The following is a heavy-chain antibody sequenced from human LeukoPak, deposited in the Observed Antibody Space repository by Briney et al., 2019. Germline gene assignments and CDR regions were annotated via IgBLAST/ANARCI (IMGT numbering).Heavy chain of an antibody. Sequence: PGGSLRLSCTASRFTFGDYAMSWVRQAQGKGLEWVGFIRSKAYGGTTEYAASVKGRFTISRDDSKSIAYLQMNSLKTEDTAVYYCTRDPYYFDSSGYYHHAFDIWGQGTMVAVSS. D-gene: IGHD3-22*01. CDR1: RFTFGDYA. CDR2: IRSKAYGGTT. V-gene: IGHV3-49*04. CDR3: TRDPYYFDSSGYYHHAFDI. J-gene: IGHJ3*02.